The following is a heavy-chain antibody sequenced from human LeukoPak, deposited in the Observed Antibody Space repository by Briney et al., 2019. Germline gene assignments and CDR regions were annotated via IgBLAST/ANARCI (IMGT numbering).Heavy chain of an antibody. CDR3: AKDTRTYCYDSSGYGDAFDI. V-gene: IGHV3-30*02. CDR2: IRYDGSNK. J-gene: IGHJ3*02. Sequence: PGGSLRLSCAASGFTFSSYGMHWVRQAPGKGLEWVAFIRYDGSNKYYADSVKGRFTISRDNSKNTLYLQMNSLRAEDTAVYYCAKDTRTYCYDSSGYGDAFDIWGQGTMVTVSS. D-gene: IGHD3-22*01. CDR1: GFTFSSYG.